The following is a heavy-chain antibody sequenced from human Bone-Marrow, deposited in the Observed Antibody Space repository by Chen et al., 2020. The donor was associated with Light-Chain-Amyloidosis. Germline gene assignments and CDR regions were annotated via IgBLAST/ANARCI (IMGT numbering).Heavy chain of an antibody. J-gene: IGHJ4*02. V-gene: IGHV4-38-2*02. Sequence: QVQLQESGPGLVKPSETLSLTCTVSGYSISSGYYWGWIRQPPGKGLEWIGSIYHSGSTYYNPSLKSRVTISVDTSKNQFSLKLSSVTAADTAVYYCALMRGSDYDYVWGSYRYAENFDYWGQGTLVTVSS. CDR1: GYSISSGYY. CDR2: IYHSGST. D-gene: IGHD3-16*02. CDR3: ALMRGSDYDYVWGSYRYAENFDY.